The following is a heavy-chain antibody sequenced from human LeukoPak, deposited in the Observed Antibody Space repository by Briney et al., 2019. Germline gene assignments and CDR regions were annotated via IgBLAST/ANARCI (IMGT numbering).Heavy chain of an antibody. CDR2: ISSSGSTI. D-gene: IGHD1-26*01. V-gene: IGHV3-11*04. CDR1: GFTFSDYY. Sequence: GGFLRLSCAASGFTFSDYYMSWIRQAPGKGLEWVSYISSSGSTIYYADSVKGRFTISRDNAKNSLYLQMNSLRAEDTAVYYCARDALYSGSSGGYYYYMDVWGKGTTVTVSS. J-gene: IGHJ6*03. CDR3: ARDALYSGSSGGYYYYMDV.